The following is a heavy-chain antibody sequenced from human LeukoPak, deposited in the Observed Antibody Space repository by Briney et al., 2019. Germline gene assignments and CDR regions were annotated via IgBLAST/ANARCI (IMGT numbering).Heavy chain of an antibody. CDR3: ARDLLFGYSGYDLYFDN. CDR1: GYTFTSYY. V-gene: IGHV1-46*01. CDR2: INPSGGST. Sequence: ASVKVSCKASGYTFTSYYMHWVRQAPGQGLEWMGIINPSGGSTSYAQKFQGRVTMTRDTSTSTVYMELSSLRSEDTAVYYCARDLLFGYSGYDLYFDNWGQGTLVTVSS. J-gene: IGHJ4*02. D-gene: IGHD5-12*01.